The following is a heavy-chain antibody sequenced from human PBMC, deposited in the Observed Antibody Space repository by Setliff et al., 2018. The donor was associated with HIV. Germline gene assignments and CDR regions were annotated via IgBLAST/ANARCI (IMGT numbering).Heavy chain of an antibody. CDR2: IYYSGST. CDR1: GGSISSHY. J-gene: IGHJ6*03. V-gene: IGHV4-59*11. Sequence: SETLSLTCTVSGGSISSHYWSWIRQPPGKGLEWIGYIYYSGSTNYNPSLKSRVPISVDKSKNQFSLKLSSVTAADTAVYYCARDRVVRGVITTYYYMDVWGKGTTVTVSS. D-gene: IGHD3-10*01. CDR3: ARDRVVRGVITTYYYMDV.